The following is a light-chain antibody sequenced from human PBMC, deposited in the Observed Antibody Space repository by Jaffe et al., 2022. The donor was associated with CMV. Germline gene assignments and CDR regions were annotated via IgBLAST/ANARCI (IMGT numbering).Light chain of an antibody. J-gene: IGKJ5*01. CDR2: DAS. V-gene: IGKV1-33*01. Sequence: DIQMTQSPSSLSASVGDRVTISCHTSQDIANSLNWYQQKPGKAPKLLIYDASTMEPGAPSRFSGSGSGTDFSLTISSVQSEDIATYYCQQYDSLPITFGPGTRLDIK. CDR1: QDIANS. CDR3: QQYDSLPIT.